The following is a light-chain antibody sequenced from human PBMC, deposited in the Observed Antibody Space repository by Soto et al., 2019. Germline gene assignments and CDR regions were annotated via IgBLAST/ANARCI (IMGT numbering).Light chain of an antibody. CDR1: SVDVGAYDF. CDR2: VVS. V-gene: IGLV2-11*01. J-gene: IGLJ1*01. CDR3: SSFTTSHTYG. Sequence: QSALTPPHSVSGSPGQSVTISCTGTSVDVGAYDFVSWYQQHPGKAPKLLIYVVSGRPSGVPHRFSGSKSGNAASLTISGLQAEDEADYYCSSFTTSHTYGFGTGTKLTVL.